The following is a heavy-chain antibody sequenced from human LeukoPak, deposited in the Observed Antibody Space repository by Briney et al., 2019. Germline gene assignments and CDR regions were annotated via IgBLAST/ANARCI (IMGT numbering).Heavy chain of an antibody. Sequence: PGGSLRLSCAASGFTFSSYAMHWVRQAPGKGLEWVAVISYDGSNKYYADSVKGRFTISRDNSKNTLYLQMNSLRAEDTAVYYCAREMLTGPFDIWGQGTMVTVSS. V-gene: IGHV3-30-3*01. CDR2: ISYDGSNK. D-gene: IGHD1-14*01. CDR1: GFTFSSYA. CDR3: AREMLTGPFDI. J-gene: IGHJ3*02.